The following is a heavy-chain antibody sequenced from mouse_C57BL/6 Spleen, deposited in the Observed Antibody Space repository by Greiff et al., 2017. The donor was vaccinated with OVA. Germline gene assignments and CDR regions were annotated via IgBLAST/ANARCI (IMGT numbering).Heavy chain of an antibody. CDR3: ARYEGYPMYYFDY. D-gene: IGHD2-3*01. V-gene: IGHV1-53*01. CDR1: GYTFTSYW. Sequence: QVHVKQPGTELVKPGASVKLSCKASGYTFTSYWMHWVKQRPGQGLEWIGTINPSNGGTNYNEKFKSKATLTVDKSSSTAYMQLSSLTSEDSAVYYGARYEGYPMYYFDYWGQGTTLTVSS. CDR2: INPSNGGT. J-gene: IGHJ2*01.